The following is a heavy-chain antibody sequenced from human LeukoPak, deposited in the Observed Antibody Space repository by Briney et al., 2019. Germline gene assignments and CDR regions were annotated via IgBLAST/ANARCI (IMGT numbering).Heavy chain of an antibody. CDR3: ARAETDKAMDYYFDY. CDR1: AFTVCSYA. J-gene: IGHJ4*02. D-gene: IGHD5-18*01. V-gene: IGHV3-30*04. CDR2: ISYDGTNK. Sequence: PAGYLCLYCAASAFTVCSYAMECHGHAPGNGRMGGADISYDGTNKYYADSVKGPFTISRDNSKTMLYLQMNSLRAEDEAVYYCARAETDKAMDYYFDYWGQGTLVTVSS.